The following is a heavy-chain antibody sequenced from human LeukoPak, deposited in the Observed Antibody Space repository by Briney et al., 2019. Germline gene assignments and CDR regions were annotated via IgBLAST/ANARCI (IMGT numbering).Heavy chain of an antibody. V-gene: IGHV4-59*08. CDR1: GGSISSYY. J-gene: IGHJ4*02. Sequence: SETLSLTCTVSGGSISSYYWSWIRQPPGKGLEWIGYIYYSGSTNYNPSLKSRVTISVDTSKNQFSLKLSSVTAADTAVYYCARHMYCSSTSCRDYWGQGTLVTVSS. CDR3: ARHMYCSSTSCRDY. D-gene: IGHD2-2*01. CDR2: IYYSGST.